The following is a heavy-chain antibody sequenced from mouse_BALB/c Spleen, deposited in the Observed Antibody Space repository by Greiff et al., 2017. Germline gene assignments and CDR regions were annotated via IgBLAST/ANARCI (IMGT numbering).Heavy chain of an antibody. CDR2: IYPGSGNT. CDR1: GYAFTNYW. V-gene: IGHV1-63*01. D-gene: IGHD1-1*01. Sequence: QVQLQQSGAELVRPGTSVKISCKASGYAFTNYWLGWVKQRPGHGLEWIGDIYPGSGNTYYNEKFKGKATLTADKSSSTAYMQLSSLTSEDSAVYFCARTYGISYRMDDWGQGTSVTVSS. CDR3: ARTYGISYRMDD. J-gene: IGHJ4*01.